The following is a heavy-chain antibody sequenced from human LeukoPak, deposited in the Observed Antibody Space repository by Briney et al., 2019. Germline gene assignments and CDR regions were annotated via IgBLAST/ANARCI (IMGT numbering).Heavy chain of an antibody. CDR2: ITGRGVRT. CDR3: ANGAHPDSSHYYFDY. V-gene: IGHV3-23*01. Sequence: GGSLRLSCAASGFTFSRYGMSWVRQAPGKGLEWVSAITGRGVRTYNGDSVKGRFTISRGTSKNTVYLQMNSLRGDDTAVYYCANGAHPDSSHYYFDYWGQGALVTVSS. J-gene: IGHJ4*02. CDR1: GFTFSRYG. D-gene: IGHD2-2*01.